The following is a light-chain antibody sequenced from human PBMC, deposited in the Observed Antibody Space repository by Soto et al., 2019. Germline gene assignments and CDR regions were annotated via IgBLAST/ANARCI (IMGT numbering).Light chain of an antibody. Sequence: QSALTQPASVSGSPGQSITISCTGTSSDVGGYNYVSWYQQHPGKAPKLMIYDVSNRPSGVSNRFSGSKSGNTASLTISGLQAEDEADYYYSSYTSSSILVFGGGTKLTVL. CDR2: DVS. CDR1: SSDVGGYNY. V-gene: IGLV2-14*01. CDR3: SSYTSSSILV. J-gene: IGLJ3*02.